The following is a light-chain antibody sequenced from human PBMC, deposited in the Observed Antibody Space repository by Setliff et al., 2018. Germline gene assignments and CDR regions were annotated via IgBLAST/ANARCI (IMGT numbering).Light chain of an antibody. Sequence: QSVLTQPASVSGTPGQSITISCTGTSSDVGGYNYVSWYQRHPGKAPKLMIYEVSDRPSEVSNRFSGSKSGNTASLTISGLQAEDEADYYCTSYTASSTYVFGTGTKVTVL. V-gene: IGLV2-14*01. J-gene: IGLJ1*01. CDR1: SSDVGGYNY. CDR2: EVS. CDR3: TSYTASSTYV.